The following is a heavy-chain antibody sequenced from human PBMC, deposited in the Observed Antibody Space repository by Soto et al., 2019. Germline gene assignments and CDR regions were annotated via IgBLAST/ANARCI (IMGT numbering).Heavy chain of an antibody. CDR3: AKDTPLAAEYYYYGMDV. J-gene: IGHJ6*02. Sequence: GGSLRLGCAASGFTFSSYGMSWVGEAPGKGLEWVSAISGSGGSTYYADSVKGRFTISRDNSKNTLYLQMNSLRAEDTAVYYCAKDTPLAAEYYYYGMDVWGQGTTVTVSS. CDR1: GFTFSSYG. CDR2: ISGSGGST. D-gene: IGHD6-13*01. V-gene: IGHV3-23*01.